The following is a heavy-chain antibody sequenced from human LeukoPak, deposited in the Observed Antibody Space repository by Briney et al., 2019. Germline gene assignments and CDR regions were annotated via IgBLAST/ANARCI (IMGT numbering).Heavy chain of an antibody. J-gene: IGHJ4*02. CDR1: GFTFSSYG. Sequence: SGGSLRLSCAASGFTFSSYGMHWVRQAPGKGLEWVAVIWYDGSNKYYADSVKGRFTISRDNSKNTLYLQMNSLRAEDTAVYYCATRSITGEIDYWGQGTLVTVSS. V-gene: IGHV3-33*01. CDR2: IWYDGSNK. D-gene: IGHD7-27*01. CDR3: ATRSITGEIDY.